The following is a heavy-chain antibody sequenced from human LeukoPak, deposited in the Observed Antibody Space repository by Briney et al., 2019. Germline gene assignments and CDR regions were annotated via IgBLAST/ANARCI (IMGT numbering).Heavy chain of an antibody. V-gene: IGHV3-7*01. CDR1: GFTFSSYW. CDR3: ARVVYFYLYYFDY. Sequence: PGGSLRLSCAASGFTFSSYWMSWVRQVPGKGLEWVANIKQDGSEKYYVDSVKGRFTISRDNAKNSLYLQMNSLRAEDTAVYYCARVVYFYLYYFDYWGQGTLVTVSS. D-gene: IGHD2/OR15-2a*01. CDR2: IKQDGSEK. J-gene: IGHJ4*02.